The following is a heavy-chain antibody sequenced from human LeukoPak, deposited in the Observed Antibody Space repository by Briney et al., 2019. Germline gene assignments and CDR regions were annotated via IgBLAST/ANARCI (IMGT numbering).Heavy chain of an antibody. Sequence: GGSLRLSCGASGFTFSSYGMHWVRQAPGKGPEWVAFIRYDGSNKYYADSVKGRFTISRDDSKNTLYLQTNSLRVEDTAVYYCAKAYCASTICYGGGTIDSWGQGTLVTVSS. CDR2: IRYDGSNK. V-gene: IGHV3-30*02. D-gene: IGHD2-2*01. J-gene: IGHJ4*02. CDR3: AKAYCASTICYGGGTIDS. CDR1: GFTFSSYG.